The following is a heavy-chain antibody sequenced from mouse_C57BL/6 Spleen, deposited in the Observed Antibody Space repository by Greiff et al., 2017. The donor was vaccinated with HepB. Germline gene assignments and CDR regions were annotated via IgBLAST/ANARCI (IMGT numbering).Heavy chain of an antibody. CDR2: ISSGSSTI. J-gene: IGHJ3*01. Sequence: EVQVVESGGGLVKPGGSLKLSCAASGFTFSDYGMHWVRQAPEKGLEWVAYISSGSSTIYYADTVKGRFTISRDNAKNTLFLQMTSLRSEDTAMYYCARGTVVDAYWGQGTLVTVSA. D-gene: IGHD1-1*01. CDR3: ARGTVVDAY. CDR1: GFTFSDYG. V-gene: IGHV5-17*01.